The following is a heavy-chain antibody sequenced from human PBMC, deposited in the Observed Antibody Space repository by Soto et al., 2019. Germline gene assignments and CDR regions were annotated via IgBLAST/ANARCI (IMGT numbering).Heavy chain of an antibody. Sequence: ASVKVSCKASGGTFSSYAISWVRQAPGQGLEWMGGIIPIFGTANYAQKSQGRVTITADKSTSTAYMELSSLRSEDTAVYYCARDQVAAAGTLRWYYYYGMDVWGQGTTVTVSS. J-gene: IGHJ6*02. V-gene: IGHV1-69*06. CDR3: ARDQVAAAGTLRWYYYYGMDV. CDR1: GGTFSSYA. D-gene: IGHD6-13*01. CDR2: IIPIFGTA.